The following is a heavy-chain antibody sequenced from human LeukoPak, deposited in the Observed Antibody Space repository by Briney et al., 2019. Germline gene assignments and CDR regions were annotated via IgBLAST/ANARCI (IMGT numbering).Heavy chain of an antibody. CDR1: GYTFTGYY. D-gene: IGHD5-12*01. CDR3: ARDKGRSEASDY. J-gene: IGHJ4*02. CDR2: INPNNGGT. V-gene: IGHV1-2*02. Sequence: ASVKVSCKASGYTFTGYYMHWVRQAPGQGLEWMGWINPNNGGTNYAQKFQGRVTMTRDTSITTAYMELTSLTTHDTAVYYCARDKGRSEASDYWGQGSLVTVSS.